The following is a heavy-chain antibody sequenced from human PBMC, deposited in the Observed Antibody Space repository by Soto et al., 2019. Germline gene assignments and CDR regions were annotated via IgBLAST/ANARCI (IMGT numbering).Heavy chain of an antibody. J-gene: IGHJ4*02. CDR3: ARVYYGSGSSSFDY. V-gene: IGHV3-23*01. CDR1: GFTFSSYA. D-gene: IGHD3-10*01. Sequence: EVQLLVSGGGLAQPGGSLRLSCAASGFTFSSYAMSWVRQAPGKGLEWVSGISGSGGHTYYGDSVKGRFTISRDNSKNTLYLQMNSLRAEDRAVYYCARVYYGSGSSSFDYWGQGTLVTVSS. CDR2: ISGSGGHT.